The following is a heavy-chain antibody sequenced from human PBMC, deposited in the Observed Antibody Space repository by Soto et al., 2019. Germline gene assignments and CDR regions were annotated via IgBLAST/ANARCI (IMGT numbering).Heavy chain of an antibody. D-gene: IGHD2-21*02. CDR1: GYSFTTYN. Sequence: ASVKVSCKASGYSFTTYNVQWVRQAPGQGFEWMGVINPFGGSTGYAQKFQGRVTMTTDTSAKTVYMALSGLRPEDTAVYYCARIESCGGDCYYFHHWGQGTVGTVS. J-gene: IGHJ1*01. V-gene: IGHV1-46*01. CDR3: ARIESCGGDCYYFHH. CDR2: INPFGGST.